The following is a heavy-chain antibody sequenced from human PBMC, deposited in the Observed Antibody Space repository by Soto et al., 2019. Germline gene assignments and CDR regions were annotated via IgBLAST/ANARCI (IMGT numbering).Heavy chain of an antibody. J-gene: IGHJ6*02. CDR3: AKDMGLELRGLSAYYYYGMDV. Sequence: PGGSLRLSCAASGFTFDDYTMHWVRQAPGKGLEWVSLISWDGGSTYYADSVKGRFTISRDNSKNSLYLQMNSLRTEDTALYYCAKDMGLELRGLSAYYYYGMDVWGQGTTVTVSS. D-gene: IGHD4-17*01. CDR2: ISWDGGST. CDR1: GFTFDDYT. V-gene: IGHV3-43*01.